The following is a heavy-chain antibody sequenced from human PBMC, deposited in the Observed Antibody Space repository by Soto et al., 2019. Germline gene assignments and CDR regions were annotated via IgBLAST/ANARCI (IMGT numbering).Heavy chain of an antibody. Sequence: KPSETLSLTCTVSGGSISSGGYYWSWIRQHPGKGLEWIGYIYYSGSTYYNPSLKSRVTISVDTSKNQFSLKLSSVTAADTAVYYCARVGLWLRYYGMDVWGQGTTVTVSS. CDR3: ARVGLWLRYYGMDV. CDR1: GGSISSGGYY. D-gene: IGHD5-18*01. V-gene: IGHV4-30-4*08. J-gene: IGHJ6*02. CDR2: IYYSGST.